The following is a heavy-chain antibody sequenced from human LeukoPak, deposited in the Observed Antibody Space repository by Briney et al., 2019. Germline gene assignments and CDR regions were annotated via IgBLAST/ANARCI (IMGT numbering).Heavy chain of an antibody. D-gene: IGHD6-19*01. CDR3: ASAGMLVAGKPFDY. J-gene: IGHJ4*02. V-gene: IGHV3-21*01. CDR2: ISSSSSYI. Sequence: GGSLRLSCAASGLTFSSYSRNWVRQARGKGLEWVSSISSSSSYIYYADSVKGRFTISRDNAKNSLYLQMNSLRAEDTAVYYCASAGMLVAGKPFDYWGQGTLVTVSS. CDR1: GLTFSSYS.